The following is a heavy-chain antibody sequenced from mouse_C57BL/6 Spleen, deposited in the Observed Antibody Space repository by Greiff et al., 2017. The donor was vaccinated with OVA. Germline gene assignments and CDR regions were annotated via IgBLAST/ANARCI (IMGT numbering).Heavy chain of an antibody. CDR3: ARNRLYEGNYHAMDY. CDR2: IWSGGST. J-gene: IGHJ4*01. Sequence: VKLMESGPGLVQPSQSLSITCTVSGFSLTSYGVHWVRQSPGKGLEWLGVIWSGGSTDYNAAFISRLSISKDNSKSQVFFKMNSLQADDTAIYYCARNRLYEGNYHAMDYWGQGTSVTVSS. V-gene: IGHV2-2*01. D-gene: IGHD2-3*01. CDR1: GFSLTSYG.